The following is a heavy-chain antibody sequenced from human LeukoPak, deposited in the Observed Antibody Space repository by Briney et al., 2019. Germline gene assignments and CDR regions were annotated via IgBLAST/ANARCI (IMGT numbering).Heavy chain of an antibody. CDR3: ARDPPAVAANTYG. CDR2: IYSGGST. D-gene: IGHD6-6*01. V-gene: IGHV3-66*01. CDR1: GVTVSNNY. J-gene: IGHJ4*02. Sequence: GGSLRLSCAASGVTVSNNYMNWVRQAPGKGLEWVSLIYSGGSTHYADSVKGRFTISRDNSKNTLYLQMNSPRAEDTAVYYCARDPPAVAANTYGWGQGTLVTVSS.